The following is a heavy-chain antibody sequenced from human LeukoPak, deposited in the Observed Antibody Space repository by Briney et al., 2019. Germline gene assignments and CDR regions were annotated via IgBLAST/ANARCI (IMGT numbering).Heavy chain of an antibody. Sequence: GASVKVSFKASGYTFTDYLMNWVRQAPGQGLEWMGWINPKSGGTVYAQKFQGRVTMTRDTSISTAYMELSSLRSEDTAVYYCARRSVTSFDYWGQGTLVTVSS. J-gene: IGHJ4*02. CDR2: INPKSGGT. CDR3: ARRSVTSFDY. V-gene: IGHV1-2*02. D-gene: IGHD4-17*01. CDR1: GYTFTDYL.